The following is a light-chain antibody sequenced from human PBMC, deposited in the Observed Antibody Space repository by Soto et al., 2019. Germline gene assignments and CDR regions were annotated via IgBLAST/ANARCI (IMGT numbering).Light chain of an antibody. V-gene: IGLV2-14*03. CDR3: SSYTSRSSVV. Sequence: QSALTQPASVSGSPGQWITISCSGTSRDVGGHDSVSWYQQHPGKAPKLIIYDVSNRPSGISNRFSGSKSGNTASLTISGLQAEDEAHYYCSSYTSRSSVVFGGGTKLTVL. CDR2: DVS. CDR1: SRDVGGHDS. J-gene: IGLJ2*01.